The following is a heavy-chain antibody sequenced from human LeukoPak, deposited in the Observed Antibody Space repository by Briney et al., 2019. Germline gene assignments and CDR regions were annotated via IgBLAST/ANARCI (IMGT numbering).Heavy chain of an antibody. CDR1: GGSISSYY. J-gene: IGHJ4*02. CDR2: IYYSGST. D-gene: IGHD5-24*01. CDR3: ASTKRRDGYNYFDY. Sequence: SETLSLTCTVSGGSISSYYWSWIRQPPGKGLEWIGYIYYSGSTNCNPSLKSRVTISVDTSKNQFSLKLSSVTAADTAVYYCASTKRRDGYNYFDYWGQGTLVTVSS. V-gene: IGHV4-59*08.